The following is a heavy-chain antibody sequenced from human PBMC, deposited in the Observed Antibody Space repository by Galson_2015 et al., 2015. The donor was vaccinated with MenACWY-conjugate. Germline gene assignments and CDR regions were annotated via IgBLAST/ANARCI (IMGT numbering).Heavy chain of an antibody. Sequence: SLRLSCAASGFTFSNHWMHWVRHVPGKGLVWVSRIDSGGSRTVYADSVQGRFTISRDNAKNTLYLQMNSLRAEDTAVYYCARGDYYAYSFDSWGQGTLVTVSS. CDR3: ARGDYYAYSFDS. CDR2: IDSGGSRT. V-gene: IGHV3-74*01. J-gene: IGHJ4*02. CDR1: GFTFSNHW. D-gene: IGHD3-10*01.